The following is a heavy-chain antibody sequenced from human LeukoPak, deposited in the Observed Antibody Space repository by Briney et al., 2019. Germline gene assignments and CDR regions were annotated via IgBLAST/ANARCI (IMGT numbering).Heavy chain of an antibody. D-gene: IGHD4-23*01. CDR3: ARVYGGLLDY. CDR2: IYHSGST. Sequence: PSQTLSLTCAVSGGSISSGGYSWSWIRQPPGKGLEWIGYIYHSGSTYYNPSLKSRVTISVDRSKNQFSLKLSSVTAADTAVYYCARVYGGLLDYWGQGTLVTVSS. CDR1: GGSISSGGYS. J-gene: IGHJ4*02. V-gene: IGHV4-30-2*01.